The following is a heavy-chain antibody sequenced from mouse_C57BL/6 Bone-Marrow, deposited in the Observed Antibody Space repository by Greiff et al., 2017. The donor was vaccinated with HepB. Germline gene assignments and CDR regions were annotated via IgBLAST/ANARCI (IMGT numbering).Heavy chain of an antibody. CDR3: ARLTSGSSHWSFDV. V-gene: IGHV5-12*01. D-gene: IGHD1-1*01. J-gene: IGHJ1*03. CDR2: ISNGGGST. Sequence: DVHLVESGGGLVQPGGSLKLSCAASGFTFSDYYMYWVRQSQKKRLEWVAYISNGGGSTYYPDTVKGRFTISRDNAKNTLYLQMSRLKSEDTAMYYCARLTSGSSHWSFDVCGRATTLTVSS. CDR1: GFTFSDYY.